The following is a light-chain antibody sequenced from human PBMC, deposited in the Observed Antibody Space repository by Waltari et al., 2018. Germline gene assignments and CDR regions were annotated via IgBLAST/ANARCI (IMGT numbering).Light chain of an antibody. CDR2: INSNGSH. J-gene: IGLJ3*02. V-gene: IGLV4-69*01. CDR3: QTGGHGTWV. Sequence: QHPGRGPRYLMKINSNGSHSKGGEIPDRCSGSSSGAERYLTISSVQSDDEADYYCQTGGHGTWVFGGGTKLTVL.